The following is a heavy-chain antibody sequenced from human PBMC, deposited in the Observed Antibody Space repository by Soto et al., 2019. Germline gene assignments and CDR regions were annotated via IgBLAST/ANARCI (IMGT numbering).Heavy chain of an antibody. CDR2: IIPIFGTA. D-gene: IGHD3-10*01. Sequence: ASVKVSCKASGGTFSSYAISWVRQAPGQGLEWMGGIIPIFGTANYAQKFQGRVTITADESTGTAYMELSSLRSEDTAVYYCAGFLVRGVLGYFDYWGQGTLVTVSS. CDR1: GGTFSSYA. V-gene: IGHV1-69*13. CDR3: AGFLVRGVLGYFDY. J-gene: IGHJ4*02.